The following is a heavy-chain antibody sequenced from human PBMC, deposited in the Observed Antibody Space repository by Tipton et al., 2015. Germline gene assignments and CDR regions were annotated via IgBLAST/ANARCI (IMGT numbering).Heavy chain of an antibody. V-gene: IGHV1-69*01. CDR3: ARLSGPQAFDY. J-gene: IGHJ4*02. CDR2: IIPVLGTA. CDR1: GGTFSNYA. Sequence: QSGPEVKKPGSSVKVSCKTSGGTFSNYAFSWMRQAPGQGLEWVGAIIPVLGTANYAQKFKGKVTITADESTSTAYMELTSLRSEDTAVYYCARLSGPQAFDYWGQGTLVTVSS. D-gene: IGHD3-3*01.